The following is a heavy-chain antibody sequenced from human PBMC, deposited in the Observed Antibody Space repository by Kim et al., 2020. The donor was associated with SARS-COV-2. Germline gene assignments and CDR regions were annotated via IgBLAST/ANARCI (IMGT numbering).Heavy chain of an antibody. J-gene: IGHJ4*02. CDR2: ISDTGGRT. CDR3: ASADN. CDR1: GFTFSTHS. Sequence: GGSLRLSCAASGFTFSTHSMNWARTAPGKGLERVSTISDTGGRTHYADSIKGRFTISRDNFKKTLYLQMNSLRAEDTAVYYCASADNWGQGTLVTVSS. V-gene: IGHV3-23*01.